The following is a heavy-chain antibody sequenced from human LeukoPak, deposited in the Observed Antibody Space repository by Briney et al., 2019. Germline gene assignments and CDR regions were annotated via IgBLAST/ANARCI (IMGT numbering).Heavy chain of an antibody. CDR1: GGXISGYY. Sequence: SETLSLTCNVSGGXISGYYCSWIRQPAGKGLEWIGRISISGSTNYNPSLKTRVTMSTDTSNNYFSLRLSSVTAADTAVYYCARGRDGNPFNDAFDIWGLGTVVTVSS. CDR2: ISISGST. V-gene: IGHV4-4*07. D-gene: IGHD4-23*01. J-gene: IGHJ3*02. CDR3: ARGRDGNPFNDAFDI.